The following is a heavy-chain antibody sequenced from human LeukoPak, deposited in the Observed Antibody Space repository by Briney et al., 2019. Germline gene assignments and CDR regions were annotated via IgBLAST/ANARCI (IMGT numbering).Heavy chain of an antibody. CDR1: GFAFDDYA. CDR3: ARGSDHASGWPYYFHY. V-gene: IGHV3-9*01. J-gene: IGHJ4*02. Sequence: GRSLRLSCAASGFAFDDYAMDWVRQVPGKGLEWVSGISWNSDTVGYADSVKGRFTISRDNAKNSLYLQMNSLRTDDTALYFCARGSDHASGWPYYFHYWAREPWSPSPQ. D-gene: IGHD6-19*01. CDR2: ISWNSDTV.